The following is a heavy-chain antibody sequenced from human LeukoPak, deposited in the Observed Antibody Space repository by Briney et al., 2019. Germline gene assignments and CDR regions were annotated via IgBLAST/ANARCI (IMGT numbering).Heavy chain of an antibody. Sequence: SGGSLRLSCAACGFTFSSYWMSWVRQAPGKGLEWVANIKQDGSEKYYVDSVKGRFTISRDNAKNSLYLQMNSLRAEGTAVYYCARDPDRIAVDSFDYWGQGTLVTVSS. D-gene: IGHD5-12*01. J-gene: IGHJ4*02. V-gene: IGHV3-7*01. CDR2: IKQDGSEK. CDR3: ARDPDRIAVDSFDY. CDR1: GFTFSSYW.